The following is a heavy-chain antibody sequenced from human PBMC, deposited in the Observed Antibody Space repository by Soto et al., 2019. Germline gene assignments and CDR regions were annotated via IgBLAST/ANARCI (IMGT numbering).Heavy chain of an antibody. J-gene: IGHJ5*02. V-gene: IGHV1-18*01. D-gene: IGHD2-2*01. CDR1: GYTFTSYG. CDR3: ARIPFGGIVVVPAADNWFDP. Sequence: ASVKVSCKASGYTFTSYGISWVRQAPGQGLDWMGWISAYNGNTNYAQKLQGRVTMTTDTSTSTAYMELRSLRSDDTAVYYCARIPFGGIVVVPAADNWFDPWGQGTLVTVSS. CDR2: ISAYNGNT.